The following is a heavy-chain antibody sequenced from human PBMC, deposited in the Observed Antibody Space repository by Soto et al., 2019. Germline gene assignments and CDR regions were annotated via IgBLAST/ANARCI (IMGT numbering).Heavy chain of an antibody. Sequence: EVQLVESGGGLVQPGGSLRLSCAASGFTVSSNYMSWVRQAPGKGLEWVSVIYSGGSTYYADSVKGRFTISRDNSKNTLYLQTNSLRAEDTAVYYCARDRWHYYDSSGYYYGMDVWGQGTTVTVSS. D-gene: IGHD3-22*01. CDR2: IYSGGST. V-gene: IGHV3-66*01. J-gene: IGHJ6*02. CDR3: ARDRWHYYDSSGYYYGMDV. CDR1: GFTVSSNY.